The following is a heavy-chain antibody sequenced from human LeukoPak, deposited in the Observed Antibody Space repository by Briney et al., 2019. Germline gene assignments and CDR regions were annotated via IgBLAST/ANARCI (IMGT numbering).Heavy chain of an antibody. CDR1: GDSISTYY. D-gene: IGHD3-10*01. J-gene: IGHJ5*02. Sequence: SETLSLTCSVSGDSISTYYLSWIRQPAGKGLEWIGRIYGGGNTNYNPSLKSRLTLSTDTSKNQFSLKLRSVTAADTAVYYCARDRGLYGEVLFDPWGQGTLVTVSS. V-gene: IGHV4-4*07. CDR2: IYGGGNT. CDR3: ARDRGLYGEVLFDP.